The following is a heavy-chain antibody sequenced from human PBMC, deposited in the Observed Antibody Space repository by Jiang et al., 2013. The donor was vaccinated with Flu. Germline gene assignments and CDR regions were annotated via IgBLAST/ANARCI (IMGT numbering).Heavy chain of an antibody. D-gene: IGHD1-1*01. Sequence: RLSCAASGFTFSSYWMSWVRPGVQGRGWEWVANIKQDGSDKNHVDSVKGRFTISRDNAKSSLYLQMNSLRADDTAVYYCARGDTWKLDYWGQGILVTVSS. CDR1: GFTFSSYW. CDR2: IKQDGSDK. V-gene: IGHV3-7*03. J-gene: IGHJ4*02. CDR3: ARGDTWKLDY.